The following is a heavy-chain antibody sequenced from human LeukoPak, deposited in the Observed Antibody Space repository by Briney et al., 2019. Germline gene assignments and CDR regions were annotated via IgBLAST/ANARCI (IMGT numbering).Heavy chain of an antibody. J-gene: IGHJ6*03. Sequence: PSETLSLTCTVSGGSISSYYWSWIRQPPGKGLEWIGYIYTSGSTNYNPSLKSRVTISVDTSKNQFSLKLSSVTAADTAVYYCARLGYCSSTSCRVYYYYYTDVWGKGTTVTVSS. CDR1: GGSISSYY. D-gene: IGHD2-2*01. V-gene: IGHV4-4*09. CDR2: IYTSGST. CDR3: ARLGYCSSTSCRVYYYYYTDV.